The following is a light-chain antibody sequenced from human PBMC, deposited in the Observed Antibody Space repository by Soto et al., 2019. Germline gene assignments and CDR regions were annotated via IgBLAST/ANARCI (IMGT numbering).Light chain of an antibody. J-gene: IGLJ3*02. CDR1: SGDVGGYNF. Sequence: QSALTQPRSVSGSPGQSVTISCTETSGDVGGYNFVSWYQQHPGKAPTLMIFDVSQRPSGVPDRFSGSKSGNTASLTISGLQADDESDYYCCSYGGSYTWVFGGGTKLTVL. V-gene: IGLV2-11*01. CDR3: CSYGGSYTWV. CDR2: DVS.